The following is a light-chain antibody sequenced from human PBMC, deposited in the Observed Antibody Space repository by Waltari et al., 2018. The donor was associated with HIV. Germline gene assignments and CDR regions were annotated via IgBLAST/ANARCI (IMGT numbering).Light chain of an antibody. V-gene: IGKV1-39*01. CDR3: QQTYNTPRT. CDR2: AAS. J-gene: IGKJ2*01. Sequence: SQSPSSLSASVGDRVTITCRASQSISGSLNWYQHKPGKAPKLLIYAASSLQSGVPSRFSGSGSDTDFTLTISSLQPEDFATYFCQQTYNTPRTFGQGTKVEI. CDR1: QSISGS.